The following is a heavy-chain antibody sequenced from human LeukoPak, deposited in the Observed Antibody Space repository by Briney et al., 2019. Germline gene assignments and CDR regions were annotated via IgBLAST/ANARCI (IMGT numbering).Heavy chain of an antibody. V-gene: IGHV4-39*07. Sequence: SETLSLTCTVSGGSISSSSYYWGWIRQPPGKGLEWIGEINHSGSTNYNPSLKSRVTISVDTSKNQFSLKVSSVTAADTAVYYCARYDVWGTYRAFDYWGQGTLVTVSS. CDR3: ARYDVWGTYRAFDY. J-gene: IGHJ4*02. CDR1: GGSISSSSYY. CDR2: INHSGST. D-gene: IGHD3-16*02.